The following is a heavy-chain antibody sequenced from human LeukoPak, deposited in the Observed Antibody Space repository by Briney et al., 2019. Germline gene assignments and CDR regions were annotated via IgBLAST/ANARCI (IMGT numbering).Heavy chain of an antibody. CDR2: INHSGST. J-gene: IGHJ4*02. V-gene: IGHV4-34*01. CDR3: ARTAAGTLDY. Sequence: SETQSLTCAVYGGSFSGYYWSWIRQPPGKGLEWIGEINHSGSTNYNPSLKSRVTISVDTSKNQFSLKLSSVTAADTAVYYCARTAAGTLDYWGQGTLVTVSS. D-gene: IGHD6-13*01. CDR1: GGSFSGYY.